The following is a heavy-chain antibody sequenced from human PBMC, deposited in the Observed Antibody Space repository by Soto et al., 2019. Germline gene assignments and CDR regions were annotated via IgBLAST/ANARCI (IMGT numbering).Heavy chain of an antibody. CDR2: IIGDGSTT. D-gene: IGHD2-2*01. J-gene: IGHJ4*02. V-gene: IGHV3-23*01. Sequence: DVQVLESGGGLVQPGGSLRLSCAASGFTFNNYAMNWVRQAPGKGLEWVSGIIGDGSTTYYADSVKGRFTISRDNSKNTLFLQMISLRAEDTAVYYCARGKGLTVSSTNYWGQGALVTVSS. CDR3: ARGKGLTVSSTNY. CDR1: GFTFNNYA.